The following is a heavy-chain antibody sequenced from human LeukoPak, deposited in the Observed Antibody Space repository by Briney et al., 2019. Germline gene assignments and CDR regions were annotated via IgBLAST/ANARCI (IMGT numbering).Heavy chain of an antibody. Sequence: GGSLRLSCAASGFNFSSYAMAWVRQAPGKGLEWVSAIGGSGASTNFADSVKGRFTISRDNARNTLWLQMMRLRAEDTAVYYCARGPRMAAAGPSNWFDPWGQGTLVTVSS. CDR1: GFNFSSYA. D-gene: IGHD6-13*01. V-gene: IGHV3-23*01. CDR3: ARGPRMAAAGPSNWFDP. CDR2: IGGSGAST. J-gene: IGHJ5*02.